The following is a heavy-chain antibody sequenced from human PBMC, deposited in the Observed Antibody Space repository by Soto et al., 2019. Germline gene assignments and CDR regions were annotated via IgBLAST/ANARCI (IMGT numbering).Heavy chain of an antibody. Sequence: QVQLQESGPGLVKPSETLSLTCTVSGGSVSSGSYYWSWIRQPPGKGLEWIGYIYYSGSTNYNPSPKRRVTISVDTSKNQFSRKLSSVTAADTAVYYCARGPPQRYDCGGDCYYFQHWGQGTLVTVSS. CDR1: GGSVSSGSYY. J-gene: IGHJ1*01. D-gene: IGHD2-21*02. V-gene: IGHV4-61*01. CDR3: ARGPPQRYDCGGDCYYFQH. CDR2: IYYSGST.